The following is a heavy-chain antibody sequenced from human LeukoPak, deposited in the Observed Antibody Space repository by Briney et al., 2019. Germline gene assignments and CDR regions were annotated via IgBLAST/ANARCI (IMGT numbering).Heavy chain of an antibody. CDR1: GFTFSSYS. CDR3: AKVTLEWLSGLYYFDY. J-gene: IGHJ4*02. V-gene: IGHV3-23*01. Sequence: GGSLRLSCAASGFTFSSYSMNWVRQAPGKGLEWVSAISGSGGSTYYADSVKGRFTISRDNSKNTLYLQMNSLRAEDTAVYYCAKVTLEWLSGLYYFDYWGQGTLVTVSS. D-gene: IGHD3-3*01. CDR2: ISGSGGST.